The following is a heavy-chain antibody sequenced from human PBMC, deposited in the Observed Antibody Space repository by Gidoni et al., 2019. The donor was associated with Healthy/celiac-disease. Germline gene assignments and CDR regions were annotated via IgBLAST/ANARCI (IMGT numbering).Heavy chain of an antibody. Sequence: EVQLLASVGGLVQPGGSLRLSCAASGFTFISYAISWVRQAPGKGLGCVAAISGSGGSTYYADAVKGRFTISRDNSKNTLYLQMNSLRAEDTAVYYCAKDSVKGVVANNAGIYWGQGTLVTVSS. CDR2: ISGSGGST. CDR3: AKDSVKGVVANNAGIY. CDR1: GFTFISYA. J-gene: IGHJ4*02. D-gene: IGHD2-15*01. V-gene: IGHV3-23*01.